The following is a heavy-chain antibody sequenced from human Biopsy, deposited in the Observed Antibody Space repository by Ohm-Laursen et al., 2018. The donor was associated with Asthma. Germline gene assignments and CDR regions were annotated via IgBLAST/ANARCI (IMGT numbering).Heavy chain of an antibody. CDR1: GFTFRSYA. Sequence: GSLRLSCAASGFTFRSYAMHWVRQAPGKGLEWVANIKHDGTEKNHVDSLKGRFTISRDNAKNSLYLQMNSLRAEDTAVYYCARVDGVVEAATRLGGMDVWGQGTTVTVSS. J-gene: IGHJ6*02. CDR3: ARVDGVVEAATRLGGMDV. V-gene: IGHV3-7*01. D-gene: IGHD2-15*01. CDR2: IKHDGTEK.